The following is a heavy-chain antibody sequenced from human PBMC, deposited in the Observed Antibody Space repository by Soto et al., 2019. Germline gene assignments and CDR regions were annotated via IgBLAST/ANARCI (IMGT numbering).Heavy chain of an antibody. J-gene: IGHJ4*02. Sequence: QVQLVESGGGVVQPGRSLRLSCAASGFTFSSYGMYWVRQAPGKGLEWVARISYDGSDQFYGDSVKGRFTISRDNSKNTLYLQMNSLRSEDTAVYYCAKDTGADYWGQGTVVIVSA. CDR3: AKDTGADY. D-gene: IGHD3-10*01. CDR1: GFTFSSYG. CDR2: ISYDGSDQ. V-gene: IGHV3-30*18.